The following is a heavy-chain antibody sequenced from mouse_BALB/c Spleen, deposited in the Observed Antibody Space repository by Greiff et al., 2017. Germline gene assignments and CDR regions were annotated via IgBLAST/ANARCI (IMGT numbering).Heavy chain of an antibody. CDR3: ARDYDYDGPFAY. D-gene: IGHD2-4*01. J-gene: IGHJ3*01. Sequence: EVKLQESGPGLVKPSQSLSLTCTVTGYSITSDYAWNWIRQFPGNKLEWMGYISYSGSTSYNPSLKSRISITRDTSKNQFFLQLNSVTTEDTATYYCARDYDYDGPFAYWGQGTLVTVSA. CDR2: ISYSGST. V-gene: IGHV3-2*02. CDR1: GYSITSDYA.